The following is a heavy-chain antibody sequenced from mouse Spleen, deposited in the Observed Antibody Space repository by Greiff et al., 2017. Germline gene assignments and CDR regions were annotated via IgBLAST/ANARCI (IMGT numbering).Heavy chain of an antibody. D-gene: IGHD2-1*01. V-gene: IGHV5-17*01. CDR3: ATGGNRYYFDY. CDR2: ISSGSSTI. J-gene: IGHJ2*01. CDR1: GFTFSDYG. Sequence: EVKVVESGGGLVKPGGSLKLSCAASGFTFSDYGMHWVRQAPEKGLEWVAYISSGSSTIYYTDTVKGRFTISRDNAKNTLFLQMTSLRSEDTAMYYCATGGNRYYFDYWGQGTTLTVSS.